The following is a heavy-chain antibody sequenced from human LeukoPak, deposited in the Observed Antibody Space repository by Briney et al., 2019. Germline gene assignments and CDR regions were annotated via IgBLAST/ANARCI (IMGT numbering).Heavy chain of an antibody. J-gene: IGHJ3*02. CDR2: INSDGSST. CDR3: STGSGHAFDI. D-gene: IGHD3-10*01. V-gene: IGHV3-74*01. CDR1: GFTFSSYW. Sequence: PGGSLRLSCAASGFTFSSYWMHWVRQVPGKGLVWVSRINSDGSSTSYADSVKGRFTISRDNAKNTLYVQMNSLRAEDRAVYYCSTGSGHAFDIWGRGTMVTVSS.